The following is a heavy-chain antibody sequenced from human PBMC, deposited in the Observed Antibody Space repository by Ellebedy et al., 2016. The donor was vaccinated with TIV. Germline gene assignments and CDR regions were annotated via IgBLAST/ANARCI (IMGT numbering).Heavy chain of an antibody. CDR3: ARGLLWFGELSDY. J-gene: IGHJ4*02. D-gene: IGHD3-10*01. CDR1: GYTFTGYY. Sequence: AASVKVSCKASGYTFTGYYMHWVRQAPGQGLEWMGWINPNSGGTNYAQKFQGRVTMTRDTSISTAYMELSRLRSDDTAVYYCARGLLWFGELSDYWGQGTLVTVSS. CDR2: INPNSGGT. V-gene: IGHV1-2*02.